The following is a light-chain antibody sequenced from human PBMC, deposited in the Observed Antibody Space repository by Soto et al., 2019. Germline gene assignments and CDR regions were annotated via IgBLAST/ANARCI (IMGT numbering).Light chain of an antibody. Sequence: QSALTQPASVSGSPGQSITISYGGTRGDIGDYNYVSWYQQHPGKVPNVIIYDVSNRPSGVSYRFSGTKSGNTASLTVSGLQAEAEADYYCCSYTRSGTLIFGTGTKVTVL. CDR3: CSYTRSGTLI. CDR1: RGDIGDYNY. V-gene: IGLV2-14*01. J-gene: IGLJ1*01. CDR2: DVS.